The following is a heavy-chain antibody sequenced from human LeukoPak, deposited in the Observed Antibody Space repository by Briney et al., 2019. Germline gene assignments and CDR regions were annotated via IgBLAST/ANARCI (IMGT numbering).Heavy chain of an antibody. CDR2: ISSSSSYI. V-gene: IGHV3-21*01. Sequence: GGSLRLSCAASGFTFSSYSMNWVRQAPGKGLEWVSSISSSSSYIYYADSVKGRFTISRDNAKNSLYLQMNSPRAEDTAVYYCARRPLRYCSSTSCPLDYWGQGTLVTVSS. D-gene: IGHD2-2*01. CDR3: ARRPLRYCSSTSCPLDY. J-gene: IGHJ4*02. CDR1: GFTFSSYS.